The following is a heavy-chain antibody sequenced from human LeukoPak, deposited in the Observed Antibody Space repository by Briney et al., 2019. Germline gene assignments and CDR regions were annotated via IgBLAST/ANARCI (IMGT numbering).Heavy chain of an antibody. CDR2: IRGSGDST. CDR3: AKMVTGLPNWLDP. D-gene: IGHD1-1*01. V-gene: IGHV3-23*01. Sequence: GGSLRLSCAASGFSFSSYVMSWVRQAPGKGLEWVSAIRGSGDSTYYADSVKGRFTISRDNSENTLYLQMNSLRAEDTAVYYCAKMVTGLPNWLDPWGKGTLVTVSS. J-gene: IGHJ5*02. CDR1: GFSFSSYV.